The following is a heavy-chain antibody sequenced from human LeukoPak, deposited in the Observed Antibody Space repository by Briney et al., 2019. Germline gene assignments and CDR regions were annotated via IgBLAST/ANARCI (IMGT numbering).Heavy chain of an antibody. J-gene: IGHJ4*02. CDR2: ISSSSNYI. Sequence: GGSLRLSCAASGFIFSSYSMNWVRQAPGKGLEWVSSISSSSNYIYYADSVKGRFTISRDNAKNSLYLQMNSLRAEDTAVYYCAQNFYDSSGLYFDYWGQGTLVTVSS. CDR3: AQNFYDSSGLYFDY. D-gene: IGHD3-22*01. V-gene: IGHV3-21*01. CDR1: GFIFSSYS.